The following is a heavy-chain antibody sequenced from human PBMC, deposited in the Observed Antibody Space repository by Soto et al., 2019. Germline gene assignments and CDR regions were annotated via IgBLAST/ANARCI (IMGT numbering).Heavy chain of an antibody. D-gene: IGHD1-20*01. J-gene: IGHJ4*02. CDR1: GDSVSSNSAA. V-gene: IGHV6-1*01. Sequence: SQTLSLTSAISGDSVSSNSAAWNWIRQSPSRGLEWLGRTYYRSKWYNDYAVSVKSRITINPDTSKNKFSLQLNSVTPEDTAVYYCARDGRMSVRNNRRFDNWAQGTLVTVSS. CDR2: TYYRSKWYN. CDR3: ARDGRMSVRNNRRFDN.